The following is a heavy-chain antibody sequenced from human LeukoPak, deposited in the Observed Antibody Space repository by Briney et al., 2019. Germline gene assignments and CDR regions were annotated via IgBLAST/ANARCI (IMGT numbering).Heavy chain of an antibody. V-gene: IGHV3-23*01. J-gene: IGHJ5*02. CDR1: GFTFSSYA. Sequence: GGSLGLSCAASGFTFSSYAMSWVRQAPGKGLEWVSAISGSGGSTYYADSVKGRFTISRDNSKNTLYLQMNSLRAEDTAVYYCARRSVTYCGGDCYFNWFDPWGQGTLVTVSS. CDR2: ISGSGGST. D-gene: IGHD2-21*02. CDR3: ARRSVTYCGGDCYFNWFDP.